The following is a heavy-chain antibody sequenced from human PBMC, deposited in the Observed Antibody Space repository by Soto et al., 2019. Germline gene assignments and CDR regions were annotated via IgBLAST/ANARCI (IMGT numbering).Heavy chain of an antibody. CDR2: TYYRSKWYF. Sequence: RSLTCAISGDSVSRNSAAWNWIRQSPSIGLEWLGRTYYRSKWYFDYAVSVKSRITFNPDTSKNQFSLQLNSVTPEDTAVYYCARDRAIVATIGEDYYYYYGMDVWGQGTTVTVSS. D-gene: IGHD5-12*01. J-gene: IGHJ6*02. CDR3: ARDRAIVATIGEDYYYYYGMDV. V-gene: IGHV6-1*01. CDR1: GDSVSRNSAA.